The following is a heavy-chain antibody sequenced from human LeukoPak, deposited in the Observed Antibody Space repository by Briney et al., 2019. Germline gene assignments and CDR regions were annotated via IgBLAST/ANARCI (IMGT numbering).Heavy chain of an antibody. Sequence: GGSLRLSCVTSGLTVSNHWMSWVRQAPGKGLEWVANIREERGQEYYVDSVKGRFTISKNSAKNSLYLQMNTLRDEDTAVYYCAQKGGADYWGQGTLVTVSS. D-gene: IGHD2-15*01. CDR3: AQKGGADY. CDR1: GLTVSNHW. J-gene: IGHJ4*02. V-gene: IGHV3-7*01. CDR2: IREERGQE.